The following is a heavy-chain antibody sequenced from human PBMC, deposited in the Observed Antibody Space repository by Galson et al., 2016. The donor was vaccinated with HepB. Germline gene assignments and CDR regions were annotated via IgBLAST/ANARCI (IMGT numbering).Heavy chain of an antibody. Sequence: SVKVSCKASGYTFTSYGISWVRQAPGQGLEWMGWISPYNANTNSGQKLQDRVTMTADTFTNTAYMELRSLKSDDTAVYYCARNDYSQSGDYYNYYGMDFWGQGTTVTVSS. J-gene: IGHJ6*02. D-gene: IGHD4-11*01. CDR3: ARNDYSQSGDYYNYYGMDF. CDR1: GYTFTSYG. V-gene: IGHV1-18*01. CDR2: ISPYNANT.